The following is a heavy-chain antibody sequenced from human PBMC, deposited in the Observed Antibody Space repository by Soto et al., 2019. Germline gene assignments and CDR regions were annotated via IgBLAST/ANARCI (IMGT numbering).Heavy chain of an antibody. D-gene: IGHD6-13*01. V-gene: IGHV3-30-3*01. CDR1: GFTFSSYA. J-gene: IGHJ4*02. Sequence: PGGSLRLACAASGFTFSSYAMHWVRQAPGKGLEWVAVISYDRSNKYYADSVKGRFTISRDNSKNTLYLQMNSLRAEDTAVYYCARDQAIAAAGTFDYWGQGTLVTVSS. CDR3: ARDQAIAAAGTFDY. CDR2: ISYDRSNK.